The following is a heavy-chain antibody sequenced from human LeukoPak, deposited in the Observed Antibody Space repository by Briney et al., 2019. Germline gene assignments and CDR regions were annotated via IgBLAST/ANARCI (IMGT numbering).Heavy chain of an antibody. V-gene: IGHV1-69*04. CDR2: IIPILGIA. J-gene: IGHJ4*02. D-gene: IGHD3-22*01. CDR3: ARAKAYYYDSSGQSLTIDY. CDR1: GGTFSSHA. Sequence: ASVKVSCKASGGTFSSHAISWVRQAPGQGLEWMGRIIPILGIANYAQKFQGRVTITADKSTSRAYMELSSLRSEDTAVYYCARAKAYYYDSSGQSLTIDYWGQGTLVTVSS.